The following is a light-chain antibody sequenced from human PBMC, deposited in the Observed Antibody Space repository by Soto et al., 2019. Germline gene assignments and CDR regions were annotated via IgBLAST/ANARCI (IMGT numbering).Light chain of an antibody. V-gene: IGKV3-11*01. CDR3: QQRSNWT. Sequence: ELVLTQSPATLSLYPGERATLSCRASQSVSSYLAWYQQKPGQAPRLLIYDASNRATGIPARFSGSGSGTDFTLTISSLEPEDFAVYYCQQRSNWTFGQGTKVDIK. CDR1: QSVSSY. J-gene: IGKJ1*01. CDR2: DAS.